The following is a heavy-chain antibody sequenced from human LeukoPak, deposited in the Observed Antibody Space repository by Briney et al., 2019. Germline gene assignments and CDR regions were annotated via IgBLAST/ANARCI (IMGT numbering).Heavy chain of an antibody. V-gene: IGHV1-69*06. D-gene: IGHD3-22*01. CDR2: IIPIFGTA. CDR3: ARVPSSGYYYYYYYMDV. J-gene: IGHJ6*03. Sequence: ASVKVSCKASGGTFSSYAISWVRQAPGQGLEWMGGIIPIFGTANYAQKFQGRVTITADKSTSTAYMELSSLRSEDTAVYYCARVPSSGYYYYYYYMDVWGKGTTVTVPS. CDR1: GGTFSSYA.